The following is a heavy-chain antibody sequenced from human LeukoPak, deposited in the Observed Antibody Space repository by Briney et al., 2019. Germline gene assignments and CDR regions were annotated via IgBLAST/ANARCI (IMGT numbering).Heavy chain of an antibody. CDR1: GFTFSSYW. D-gene: IGHD3-22*01. Sequence: QPGGSLRLSCAASGFTFSSYWMSWVRQAPGKGLEWVANIKQDGSEKYYVDSVKGRFTISRDNAKNSLYLQMNSLRAEDTAVYYCASPWYYYDSSYAFDIWGQGTMVTVSS. J-gene: IGHJ3*02. CDR3: ASPWYYYDSSYAFDI. CDR2: IKQDGSEK. V-gene: IGHV3-7*01.